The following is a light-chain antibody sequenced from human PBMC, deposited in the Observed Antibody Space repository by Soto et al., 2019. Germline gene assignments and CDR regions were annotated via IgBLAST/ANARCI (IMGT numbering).Light chain of an antibody. Sequence: DIQMTQSPSTLSASVGDRVTITCRASQSISSWVAWYQQKPGKAPKLLIYDASSLESGVPSRFSGSGSGTEFTLTISSLQPDDFATYYCQQYNSYSPAFGQGTKVEI. V-gene: IGKV1-5*01. CDR1: QSISSW. CDR3: QQYNSYSPA. CDR2: DAS. J-gene: IGKJ1*01.